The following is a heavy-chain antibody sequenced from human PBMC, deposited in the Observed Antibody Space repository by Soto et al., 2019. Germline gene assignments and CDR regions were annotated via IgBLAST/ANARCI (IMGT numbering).Heavy chain of an antibody. CDR2: ISGSGGST. D-gene: IGHD3-22*01. V-gene: IGHV3-23*01. CDR3: AKVGMNYYDSSGSRSLDYQH. Sequence: GGSLRLSCAASGCTFSTYAMSWVRKTPGKGLEWVSAISGSGGSTYSADSVKGRFTISRDNSKNTLYLQMNSLRAEDTAVYYCAKVGMNYYDSSGSRSLDYQHWGQGTLVTVSS. J-gene: IGHJ1*01. CDR1: GCTFSTYA.